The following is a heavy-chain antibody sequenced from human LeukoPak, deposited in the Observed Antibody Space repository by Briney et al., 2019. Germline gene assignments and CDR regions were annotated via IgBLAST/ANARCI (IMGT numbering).Heavy chain of an antibody. J-gene: IGHJ3*02. CDR1: GFTFSSYS. CDR3: AREVSGYIRGWDAFDI. V-gene: IGHV3-48*04. CDR2: ISSRSGTT. D-gene: IGHD6-19*01. Sequence: PGGSLRFYCAASGFTFSSYSMNWVRQAPGKGLEWVSYISSRSGTTYYADSVKGRFTISRDNAKNSLYLQMNTLRAEDTAVYYCAREVSGYIRGWDAFDIWGQGTMVTVSS.